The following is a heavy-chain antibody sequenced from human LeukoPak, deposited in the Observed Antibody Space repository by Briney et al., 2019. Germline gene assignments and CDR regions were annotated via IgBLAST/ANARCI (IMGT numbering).Heavy chain of an antibody. D-gene: IGHD3-22*01. Sequence: SETLSLTCTVSGGSLFNYYWNWIPHPPGKGLWWMGYIYVNGITNYSPSLTSRGTISIATSKNQFSLRLTSVTAADTAMYYCARRAYYDSSGYHPTSGYFDLWGRGTLVSVSS. V-gene: IGHV4-4*08. CDR2: IYVNGIT. J-gene: IGHJ2*01. CDR3: ARRAYYDSSGYHPTSGYFDL. CDR1: GGSLFNYY.